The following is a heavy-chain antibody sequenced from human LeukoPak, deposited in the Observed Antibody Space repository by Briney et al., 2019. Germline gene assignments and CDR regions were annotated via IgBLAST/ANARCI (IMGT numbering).Heavy chain of an antibody. J-gene: IGHJ4*02. CDR1: GYTFTSYG. CDR2: ISAYNGNT. D-gene: IGHD2-21*02. CDR3: ASRRNCGGDCYPYFDY. Sequence: ASVKVSCKASGYTFTSYGISWVRLAPGQGLEWMGWISAYNGNTNYAQKLQGRVTMTTDTSTSTAYMELRSLRSDDTAVYYCASRRNCGGDCYPYFDYWGQGTLVTVSS. V-gene: IGHV1-18*01.